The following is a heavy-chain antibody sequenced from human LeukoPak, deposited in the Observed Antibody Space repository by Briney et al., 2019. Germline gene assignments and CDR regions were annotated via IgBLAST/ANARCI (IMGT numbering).Heavy chain of an antibody. CDR1: GYRFSNYW. V-gene: IGHV5-51*01. CDR3: ARQMVKGSGSYYKIYYYYYMDV. D-gene: IGHD3-10*01. Sequence: GESLKISCKGLGYRFSNYWIGWVRQMPGKGLEWMGIIYPGDSDATYSPSFQGQVTISADKSISTAYLQWSSLKASDTAMYYCARQMVKGSGSYYKIYYYYYMDVWGKGTTVTVSS. CDR2: IYPGDSDA. J-gene: IGHJ6*03.